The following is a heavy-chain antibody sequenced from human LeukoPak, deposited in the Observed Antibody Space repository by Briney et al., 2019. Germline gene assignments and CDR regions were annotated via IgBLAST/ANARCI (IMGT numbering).Heavy chain of an antibody. CDR1: GYTLTELS. J-gene: IGHJ4*02. CDR3: AAAYYDSSGYYWVY. D-gene: IGHD3-22*01. CDR2: FDPEDGET. Sequence: ASVKVSCKVSGYTLTELSMHWVRQAPGKGLEWMGGFDPEDGETIYAQKFQGRVTMTEDTSTDTAHMELSSLRSEDTAVYYCAAAYYDSSGYYWVYWGQGTLVTVSS. V-gene: IGHV1-24*01.